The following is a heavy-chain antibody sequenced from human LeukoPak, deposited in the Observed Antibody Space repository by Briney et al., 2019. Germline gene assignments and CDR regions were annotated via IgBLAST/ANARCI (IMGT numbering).Heavy chain of an antibody. CDR3: ARVNTHWGVDY. CDR2: INSDGRST. Sequence: PGGSLTLSCAASGFTFSGYWMYWVRQVPGKGLVWLSQINSDGRSTNYADSVKGRFTISRDNAKNTLYLQMNNLRAEDTAVYYCARVNTHWGVDYWGQGTLVTVSS. V-gene: IGHV3-74*01. CDR1: GFTFSGYW. J-gene: IGHJ4*02. D-gene: IGHD7-27*01.